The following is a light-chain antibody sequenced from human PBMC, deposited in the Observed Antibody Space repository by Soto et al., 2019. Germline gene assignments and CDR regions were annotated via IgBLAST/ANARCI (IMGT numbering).Light chain of an antibody. CDR1: QSVSSSY. V-gene: IGKV3-20*01. CDR2: GAS. Sequence: EIVLTQSPGTLSLSPGERATLSCRASQSVSSSYLAWYQQKPGQAPRLLIYGASSRATGIPDRFSGSGSGTDFSLTISRLEPEDFAVYYCQLPMTFGQRTKV. CDR3: QLPMT. J-gene: IGKJ1*01.